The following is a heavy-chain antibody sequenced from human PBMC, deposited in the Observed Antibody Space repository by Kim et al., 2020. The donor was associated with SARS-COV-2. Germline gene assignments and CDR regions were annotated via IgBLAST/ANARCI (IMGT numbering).Heavy chain of an antibody. D-gene: IGHD6-13*01. CDR3: ARVGLAYSSFDY. CDR1: GYTFTGYY. V-gene: IGHV1-2*06. J-gene: IGHJ4*02. Sequence: ASVKVSCKASGYTFTGYYMHWVRQAPGQGLEWMGRINPNSGGSNYAQKFQGRVTMTRDTSISTAYMELSRLRSDDTAVYYCARVGLAYSSFDYWGQGTLVTVSS. CDR2: INPNSGGS.